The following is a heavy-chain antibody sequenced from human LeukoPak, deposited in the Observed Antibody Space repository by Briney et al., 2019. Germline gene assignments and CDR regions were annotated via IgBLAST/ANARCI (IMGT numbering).Heavy chain of an antibody. V-gene: IGHV1-3*01. Sequence: ASVKVSCKASGYTFTSYAMHWVRQAPGQRLEWMGWINAGNGNTKYSQKFQGRVTITRDTSASTAYMELSSLRSEDTAVYYCARDKGFGGPMFDAFDIWGQGTMVTVSS. CDR1: GYTFTSYA. J-gene: IGHJ3*02. D-gene: IGHD3-10*01. CDR3: ARDKGFGGPMFDAFDI. CDR2: INAGNGNT.